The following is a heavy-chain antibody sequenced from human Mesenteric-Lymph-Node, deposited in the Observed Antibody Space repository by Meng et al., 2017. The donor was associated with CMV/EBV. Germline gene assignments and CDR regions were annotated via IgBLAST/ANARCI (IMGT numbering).Heavy chain of an antibody. CDR1: GFTFDDYA. J-gene: IGHJ4*02. Sequence: SLKISCAASGFTFDDYAMHWVRQAPGKGLGWVSGISWNSGSIGYADSVKGRFTISRDNAKNSLYLQMNSLRAEDTAVYYCANPLVGFDCWGQGTLVTVSS. CDR2: ISWNSGSI. V-gene: IGHV3-9*01. CDR3: ANPLVGFDC. D-gene: IGHD2-8*02.